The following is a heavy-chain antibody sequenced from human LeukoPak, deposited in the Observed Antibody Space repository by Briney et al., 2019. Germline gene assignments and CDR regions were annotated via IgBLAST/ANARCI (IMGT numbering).Heavy chain of an antibody. CDR2: TYYRSKWYN. D-gene: IGHD6-25*01. J-gene: IGHJ4*02. V-gene: IGHV6-1*01. Sequence: XNWIRQXXXXXXXWLGSTYYRSKWYNYYAVSVKSRITINPDTSKNQFSLHLNSVTPEDTAVYYCARAERSNFDYWGQGTLVTVSS. CDR3: ARAERSNFDY.